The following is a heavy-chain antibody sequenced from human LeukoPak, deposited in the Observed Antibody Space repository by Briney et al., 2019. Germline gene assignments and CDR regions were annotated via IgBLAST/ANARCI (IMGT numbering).Heavy chain of an antibody. CDR2: ISANSDYI. D-gene: IGHD2-2*01. J-gene: IGHJ5*02. CDR1: AFTFSAYS. Sequence: PGGSLRLSCAASAFTFSAYSMSWVRQAPGKGLEWVSSISANSDYIFYPDSMKGRFTISRDNAQKSLYLQMDSLRAEDTAVYYCASDLPAATTWGQGTLVTVSS. CDR3: ASDLPAATT. V-gene: IGHV3-21*01.